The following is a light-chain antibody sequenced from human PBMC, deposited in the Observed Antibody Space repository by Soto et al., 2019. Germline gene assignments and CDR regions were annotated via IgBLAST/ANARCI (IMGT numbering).Light chain of an antibody. CDR1: QRLSASD. CDR2: GVS. CDR3: QQYGSSPFT. Sequence: EIVLTQSPGTLSLSPGQRATLSCRASQRLSASDIAWYQQKLGQAPKFLIYGVSSRETGIPDRFSGSGAGTECTRTISRLEPEDVAVYYCQQYGSSPFTFGQGTRLEIK. V-gene: IGKV3-20*01. J-gene: IGKJ5*01.